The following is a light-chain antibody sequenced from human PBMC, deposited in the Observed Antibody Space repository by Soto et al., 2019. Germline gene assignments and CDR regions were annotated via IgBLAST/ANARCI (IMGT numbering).Light chain of an antibody. Sequence: DIQMTQSPSALSASVGDRVTITCRASQSISTYLEWFQQKPGKAPKLLIYGASTLQSGVPSRFSGSGSGTDFTLTISSLQSEDFAAYYCQQYYSYPLTFGQGTKV. CDR3: QQYYSYPLT. J-gene: IGKJ1*01. CDR2: GAS. V-gene: IGKV1-39*01. CDR1: QSISTY.